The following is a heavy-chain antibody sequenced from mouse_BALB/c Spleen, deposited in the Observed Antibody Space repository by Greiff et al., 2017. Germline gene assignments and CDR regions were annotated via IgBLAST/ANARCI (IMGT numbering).Heavy chain of an antibody. Sequence: EVQPVESGGGLVQPGGSRKLFCAASGFTFSSFGMHWVRQAPEKGLEWVAYISSGSSTIYYADTVKGRFTISRDNPKNTLFLQMTSLRSEDTAMYYCERATVGYAMDYWGQGTSVTVSS. CDR3: ERATVGYAMDY. CDR2: ISSGSSTI. D-gene: IGHD1-1*01. V-gene: IGHV5-17*02. CDR1: GFTFSSFG. J-gene: IGHJ4*01.